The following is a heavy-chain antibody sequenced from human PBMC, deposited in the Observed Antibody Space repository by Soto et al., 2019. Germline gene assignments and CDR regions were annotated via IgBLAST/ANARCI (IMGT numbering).Heavy chain of an antibody. Sequence: TLSLTCTVSGGSISSGDYYWSWIRQPPGKGLEWIGYIYYSGSTYYNPSLKSRVTISVDTSKNQFSLKLSSVTAADTSVYYCARLVYDSSGYRPGWGQGTLVTVSS. V-gene: IGHV4-30-4*01. CDR1: GGSISSGDYY. D-gene: IGHD3-22*01. CDR3: ARLVYDSSGYRPG. J-gene: IGHJ4*02. CDR2: IYYSGST.